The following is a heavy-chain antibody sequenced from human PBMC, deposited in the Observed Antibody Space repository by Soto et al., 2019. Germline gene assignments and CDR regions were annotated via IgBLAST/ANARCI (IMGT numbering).Heavy chain of an antibody. V-gene: IGHV1-69*13. J-gene: IGHJ6*02. CDR2: IIPIFGTA. CDR1: GGTFSSYA. Sequence: SVKVSCKASGGTFSSYAISWVRQAPGQGLEWMGGIIPIFGTANYAQKFQGRVTITADESTSTAYMELSSLRSEETAVYYCARESRHLLFFCGGSCFPEQMPTYYYYGMDVWGQGTTVTVSS. D-gene: IGHD2-15*01. CDR3: ARESRHLLFFCGGSCFPEQMPTYYYYGMDV.